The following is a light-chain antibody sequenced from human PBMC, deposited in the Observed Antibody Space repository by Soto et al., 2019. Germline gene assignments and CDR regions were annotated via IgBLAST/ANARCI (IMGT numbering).Light chain of an antibody. CDR2: GAS. CDR3: QQTYNTPRT. V-gene: IGKV1-39*01. Sequence: DIPMTPSPSSLSASVGGRVTITCPASQSISNYFNWYQQKPGKAPKLLIYGASSLQSGVPARFSGSGSGTDFTLTISSLHPEDFATYYCQQTYNTPRTFGQGTKVDIK. CDR1: QSISNY. J-gene: IGKJ1*01.